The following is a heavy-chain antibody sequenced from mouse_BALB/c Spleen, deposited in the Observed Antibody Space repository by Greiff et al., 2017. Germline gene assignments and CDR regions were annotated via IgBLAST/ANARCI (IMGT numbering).Heavy chain of an antibody. CDR2: IWAGGST. CDR1: GFSLTSYG. Sequence: QVQLKESGPGLVAPSQSLSITCTVSGFSLTSYGVHWVRQPPGKGLEWLGVIWAGGSTNYNSALMSRLSISKDNSKSQVFLKMNSLQTDDTAMYYCAREGNRYDVVAYWGQGTLVTVSA. V-gene: IGHV2-9*02. J-gene: IGHJ3*01. CDR3: AREGNRYDVVAY. D-gene: IGHD2-14*01.